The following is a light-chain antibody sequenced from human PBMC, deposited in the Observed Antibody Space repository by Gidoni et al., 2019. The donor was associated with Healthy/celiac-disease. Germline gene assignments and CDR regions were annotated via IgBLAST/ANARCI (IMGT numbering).Light chain of an antibody. CDR1: SSDVGGYNY. V-gene: IGLV2-14*01. J-gene: IGLJ2*01. CDR2: EVS. CDR3: SSYTSSSTL. Sequence: QSALTQPASVSGSPGQSITISCTGTSSDVGGYNYVSWYKQHPGKAPKLLIYEVSNRPSGVPDRFSGSKSGNTASLTISGLQAEDAADYYCSSYTSSSTLFGGGTKLTVL.